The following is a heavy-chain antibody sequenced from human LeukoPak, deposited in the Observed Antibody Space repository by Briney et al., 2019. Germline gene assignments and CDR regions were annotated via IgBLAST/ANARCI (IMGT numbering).Heavy chain of an antibody. D-gene: IGHD3-22*01. J-gene: IGHJ5*02. V-gene: IGHV3-30*02. Sequence: PGGSLRLSCVASGFIFRSYGIHWVRQAPGKGLEWVTFIHFDGSNEYYADFVKGRFTISRDNSKNTVYLQMNSLRAEDTAVYYCAKDVIIHSNGPPEFDPWGQGTLVSVSS. CDR1: GFIFRSYG. CDR2: IHFDGSNE. CDR3: AKDVIIHSNGPPEFDP.